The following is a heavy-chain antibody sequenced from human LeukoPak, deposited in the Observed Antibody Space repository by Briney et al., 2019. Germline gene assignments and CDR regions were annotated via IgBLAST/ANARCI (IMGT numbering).Heavy chain of an antibody. CDR3: ARDLTTPVDY. CDR1: GYTFSGYY. CDR2: INPNTGGT. Sequence: GASVKVSCKASGYTFSGYYMHWVRQAPGQGLEWTGWINPNTGGTKYAQKFQGRVTMTRDTSISTAYMELSRLRSDDTAVYYCARDLTTPVDYWGQGTQVTVSS. V-gene: IGHV1-2*02. D-gene: IGHD4-11*01. J-gene: IGHJ4*02.